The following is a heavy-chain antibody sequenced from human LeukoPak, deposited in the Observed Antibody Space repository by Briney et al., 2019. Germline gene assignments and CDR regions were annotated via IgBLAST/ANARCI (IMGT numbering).Heavy chain of an antibody. J-gene: IGHJ6*02. V-gene: IGHV3-30*18. D-gene: IGHD6-13*01. CDR2: ISYDGSNK. CDR1: GFTFSSYG. Sequence: PGRSLRLSCAASGFTFSSYGMHWVRQAPGKGLEWVAVISYDGSNKYYADSVKGRFTISRDNSKNTLYLQMNSLRAEDTAVYYCAKVNSSPNFYYGMDVWGQGTTVTVS. CDR3: AKVNSSPNFYYGMDV.